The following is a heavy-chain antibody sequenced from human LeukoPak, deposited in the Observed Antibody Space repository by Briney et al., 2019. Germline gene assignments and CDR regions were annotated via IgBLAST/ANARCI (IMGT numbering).Heavy chain of an antibody. CDR1: GSTFSGSA. CDR2: IRSKANSYAT. D-gene: IGHD1-26*01. Sequence: GGSLRLSCAASGSTFSGSAMHWVRQASGKGLEWVGRIRSKANSYATAYAASVKGRFAISRDDSKNTAYLQMNSLKTEDTAVYYCTRHRGGSYYGDYWGQGTLVTVSS. CDR3: TRHRGGSYYGDY. V-gene: IGHV3-73*01. J-gene: IGHJ4*02.